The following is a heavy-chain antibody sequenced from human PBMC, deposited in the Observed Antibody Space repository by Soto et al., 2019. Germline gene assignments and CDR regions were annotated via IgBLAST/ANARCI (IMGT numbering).Heavy chain of an antibody. CDR1: GFTFNTYW. Sequence: PGGSLRLSCAASGFTFNTYWMHWVRQVPGKGLVWVSRINSAGTITSYADSVRGRFTISRDNAKNTVYLQMNSLRADDTAVYYCARDGTSYYYDSSGYPAWAYYGMDVWGQGTTVTVSS. D-gene: IGHD3-22*01. CDR3: ARDGTSYYYDSSGYPAWAYYGMDV. J-gene: IGHJ6*02. V-gene: IGHV3-74*01. CDR2: INSAGTIT.